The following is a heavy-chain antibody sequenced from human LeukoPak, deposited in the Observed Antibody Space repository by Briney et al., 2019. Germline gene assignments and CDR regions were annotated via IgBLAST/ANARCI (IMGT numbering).Heavy chain of an antibody. CDR2: INPNGGGT. Sequence: ASVKVSCKASGYTFSDYYIYWMRQAPGQGLEWMGWINPNGGGTKYAQKFQGRVTMTRDTSISTGYMELSRLRSDDTALYYCARGSRLQLHGYWGQGTLVTVSS. D-gene: IGHD2-2*01. J-gene: IGHJ4*02. CDR1: GYTFSDYY. V-gene: IGHV1-2*02. CDR3: ARGSRLQLHGY.